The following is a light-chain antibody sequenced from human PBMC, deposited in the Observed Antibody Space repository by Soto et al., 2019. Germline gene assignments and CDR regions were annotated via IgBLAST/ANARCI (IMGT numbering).Light chain of an antibody. Sequence: QSVLTQPPSVSGTPGQRVTMSCSGGNSNIGRNPVSWYQEFPGTAPKLLISTNSRRPSWVPDRFSGSKSGTSASLAISGLRSEDEAVYYCGTSDDTVYVFGSGTKLTVL. V-gene: IGLV1-44*01. CDR2: TNS. J-gene: IGLJ1*01. CDR1: NSNIGRNP. CDR3: GTSDDTVYV.